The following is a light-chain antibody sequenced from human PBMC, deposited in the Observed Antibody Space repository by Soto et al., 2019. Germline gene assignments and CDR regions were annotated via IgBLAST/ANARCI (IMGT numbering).Light chain of an antibody. J-gene: IGKJ3*01. CDR3: QQSYSTPQIT. CDR1: QDIGTF. Sequence: DFQMTQSPSSLSASVGDTVTITCRASQDIGTFLNWYQQKPGKAPKLLIYAASDLLSGVSSRFSGSGSGTDFTLTISSLQPEDFATYYCQQSYSTPQITFRPGTKVYMK. V-gene: IGKV1-39*01. CDR2: AAS.